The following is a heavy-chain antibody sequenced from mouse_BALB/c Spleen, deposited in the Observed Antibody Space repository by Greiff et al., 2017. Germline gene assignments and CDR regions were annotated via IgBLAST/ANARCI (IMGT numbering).Heavy chain of an antibody. Sequence: QVQLQQSGAELVRPGTSVKVSCKASGYAFTNYLIEWVKQRPGQGLEWIGVINPGSGGTNYNEKFKGKATLTADKSSSTAYMQLSSLTSDDSAVYFCAREYGNYVDYAMDYWGQGTSVTVSS. CDR2: INPGSGGT. CDR3: AREYGNYVDYAMDY. CDR1: GYAFTNYL. D-gene: IGHD2-10*02. J-gene: IGHJ4*01. V-gene: IGHV1-54*01.